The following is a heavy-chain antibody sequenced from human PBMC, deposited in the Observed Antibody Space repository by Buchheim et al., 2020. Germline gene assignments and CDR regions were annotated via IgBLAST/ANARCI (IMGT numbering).Heavy chain of an antibody. J-gene: IGHJ4*02. Sequence: QVQLQESGPGLVKPSQTLSLTCTVSGGSFSSGGYYWSWIRQHPGKGLEWIGYIYYSGSTYYNPSLKSRVTISVDTSKNQFSLKLSSVTAADTAVYYCARDSWSVGYYDSSARGGFDYWGQGTL. D-gene: IGHD3-22*01. V-gene: IGHV4-31*03. CDR2: IYYSGST. CDR1: GGSFSSGGYY. CDR3: ARDSWSVGYYDSSARGGFDY.